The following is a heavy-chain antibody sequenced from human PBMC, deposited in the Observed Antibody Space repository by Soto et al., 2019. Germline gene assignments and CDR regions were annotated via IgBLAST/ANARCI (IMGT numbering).Heavy chain of an antibody. CDR2: TYYRSKWYN. V-gene: IGHV6-1*01. CDR3: ARDSSGWYWYFDL. CDR1: GDSVSSDSAT. D-gene: IGHD6-19*01. Sequence: QVQLQQSGPGLVKPSQTLSLICAISGDSVSSDSATWNWIRQSPSRGLEWLGRTYYRSKWYNDYAVSVKSRIAITPDTSKNPLSLQLNSVTPEDTAVYFCARDSSGWYWYFDLWGRGTLVTVSS. J-gene: IGHJ2*01.